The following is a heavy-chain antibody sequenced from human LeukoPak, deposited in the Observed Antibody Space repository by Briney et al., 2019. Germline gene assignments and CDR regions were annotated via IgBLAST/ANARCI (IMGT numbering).Heavy chain of an antibody. CDR3: ARGYCTGGGSCSRGY. Sequence: PGGSLRLSCAASGFTFSSYWMHWVRQAPGKGLVWVSHIKSDGSSTNYADSVKGRFTISRDNAKNTLYLGMNSLRAEDTAVYYCARGYCTGGGSCSRGYWGQGTLVTVSS. V-gene: IGHV3-74*01. D-gene: IGHD2-8*02. J-gene: IGHJ4*02. CDR1: GFTFSSYW. CDR2: IKSDGSST.